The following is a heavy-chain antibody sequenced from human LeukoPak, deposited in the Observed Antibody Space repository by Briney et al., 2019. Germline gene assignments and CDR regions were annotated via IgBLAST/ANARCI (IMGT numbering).Heavy chain of an antibody. J-gene: IGHJ4*02. V-gene: IGHV3-23*01. Sequence: GGSLRLSCAASGFTFSSYAMSWVRQAPGKGLEWVSAISGSGGSTYYADSVKGRFTISRDNSKNTLYLQMNSLRAEDTAVYYCAKGPYYYGSGSYTDYWGQGTLVTISS. D-gene: IGHD3-10*01. CDR3: AKGPYYYGSGSYTDY. CDR1: GFTFSSYA. CDR2: ISGSGGST.